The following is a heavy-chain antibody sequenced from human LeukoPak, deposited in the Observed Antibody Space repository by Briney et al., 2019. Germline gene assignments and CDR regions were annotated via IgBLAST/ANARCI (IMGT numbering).Heavy chain of an antibody. CDR1: GFIFTNSA. J-gene: IGHJ6*02. D-gene: IGHD1-7*01. CDR2: ISYDGSIK. V-gene: IGHV3-30-3*01. Sequence: GGSLRLSCVASGFIFTNSAIHWVRQAPGQGPEGVTVISYDGSIKYYRDSVKGRFTVSRDNSKSTVYLQMNSLRGEDTAIYYCARIDTYTPGTYGMDVWGQGTTVTVSS. CDR3: ARIDTYTPGTYGMDV.